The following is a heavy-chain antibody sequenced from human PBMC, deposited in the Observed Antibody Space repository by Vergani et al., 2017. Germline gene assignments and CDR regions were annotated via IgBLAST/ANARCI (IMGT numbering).Heavy chain of an antibody. J-gene: IGHJ6*02. CDR3: ARGGLGGYYYYGMDV. CDR2: ISSSTNTI. CDR1: GFTFSSYS. Sequence: EVQLVESGGGLVQPGGSLRLSCAASGFTFSSYSMNWVRQAPGKGLEWISYISSSTNTIFYADSVKGRFTISRDNAKNSLYLQMNSLRAEDTAVYYCARGGLGGYYYYGMDVWGQGTTVTVSS. D-gene: IGHD3-16*01. V-gene: IGHV3-48*04.